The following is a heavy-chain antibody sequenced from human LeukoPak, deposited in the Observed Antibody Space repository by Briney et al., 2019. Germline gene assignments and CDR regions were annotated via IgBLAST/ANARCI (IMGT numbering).Heavy chain of an antibody. CDR1: GFTFSSYG. CDR2: ISYDGSNK. D-gene: IGHD1-26*01. CDR3: AKRVIGSYREYNWFDP. Sequence: GGSLRLSCAASGFTFSSYGMHWVRQAPGKGLEWVAVISYDGSNKYYADSVKGRFTISRDNSKNTLYLQMNSLRAEDTAVYYCAKRVIGSYREYNWFDPWGQGTLVTVSS. J-gene: IGHJ5*02. V-gene: IGHV3-30*18.